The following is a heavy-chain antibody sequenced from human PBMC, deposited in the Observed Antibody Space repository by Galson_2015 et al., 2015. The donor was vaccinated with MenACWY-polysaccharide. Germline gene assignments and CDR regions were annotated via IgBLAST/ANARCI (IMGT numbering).Heavy chain of an antibody. CDR2: INPAGSII. CDR1: GFTFRSYW. CDR3: AHRPLEQATFDY. V-gene: IGHV3-74*01. Sequence: SLRLSCAASGFTFRSYWMNWVRQGPGKGPVWVSRINPAGSIINYADSVKGRFTISRDNAKNTLYLQMNSLRGEDTAVYYCAHRPLEQATFDYWGQGTLVTVSS. J-gene: IGHJ4*02. D-gene: IGHD1/OR15-1a*01.